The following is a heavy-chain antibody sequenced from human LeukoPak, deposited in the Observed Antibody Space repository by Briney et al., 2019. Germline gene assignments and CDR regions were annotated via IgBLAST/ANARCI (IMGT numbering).Heavy chain of an antibody. V-gene: IGHV3-48*02. J-gene: IGHJ4*02. CDR3: ARDLTRTSSSWYPTY. CDR2: ISSSSSTI. D-gene: IGHD6-13*01. CDR1: GFTFSIYS. Sequence: GGSLRLSCAASGFTFSIYSMNWVRQAPGKGLQWVSYISSSSSTIYYADSVKGRFTISRDNAKNSLYLQMNSLRDEDTAVYYCARDLTRTSSSWYPTYWGQGTLVTVSS.